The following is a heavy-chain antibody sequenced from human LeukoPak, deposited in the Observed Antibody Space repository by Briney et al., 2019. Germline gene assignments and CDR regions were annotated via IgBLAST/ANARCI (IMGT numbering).Heavy chain of an antibody. CDR2: IYYSGST. J-gene: IGHJ4*02. Sequence: PSETLSLTCTVSGGSISSYYWSWIRQPPGKGLEWIGYIYYSGSTNYNPSLKSRVTISLDTSKNQFSLKLSSVTAADTAVYYCARSLGLKKTLFDYWGQGTLVTVSS. D-gene: IGHD7-27*01. CDR1: GGSISSYY. CDR3: ARSLGLKKTLFDY. V-gene: IGHV4-59*08.